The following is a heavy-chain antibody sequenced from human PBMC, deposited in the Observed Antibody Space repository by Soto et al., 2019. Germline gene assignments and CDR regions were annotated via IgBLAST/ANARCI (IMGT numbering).Heavy chain of an antibody. D-gene: IGHD1-26*01. CDR2: ISSSSSYI. CDR3: ARGRVGAHRAHRPAGQI. Sequence: EVQLVESGGGLVKPGGSLRLSCAASGFTFSSYSMNWVRQAPGKGLEWVSSISSSSSYIYYADSVKGRFTISRDNAKNSLYLQMNSLRAEDTAVYYCARGRVGAHRAHRPAGQIWGQGTLVTVSS. V-gene: IGHV3-21*01. CDR1: GFTFSSYS. J-gene: IGHJ4*02.